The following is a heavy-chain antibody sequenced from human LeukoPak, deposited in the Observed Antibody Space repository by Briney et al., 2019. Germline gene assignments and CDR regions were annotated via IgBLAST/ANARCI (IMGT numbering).Heavy chain of an antibody. V-gene: IGHV4-4*07. Sequence: SETLSLTCTVSGGSISSYYWSWVRQTAGKGLEWIGRIYISGTTNYTPSLKSRVTMSLDTSKNQLSLRFTSVTAADTAVYYCARDEARTGYIHYWGQGTLITVSS. D-gene: IGHD3-9*01. CDR3: ARDEARTGYIHY. CDR2: IYISGTT. J-gene: IGHJ4*02. CDR1: GGSISSYY.